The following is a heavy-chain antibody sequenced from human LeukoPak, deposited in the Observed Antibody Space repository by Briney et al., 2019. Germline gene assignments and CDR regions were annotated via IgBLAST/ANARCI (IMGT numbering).Heavy chain of an antibody. Sequence: SETLSLTCTVSGGSISSGDYYWSGLRQPPGKGLEWIGYIYYSGNTYYNPSLKSRVTISVDTSKKQFSLKLSSVTAADTAVYYCARTIAAVGTYLDYWGQGTLVTVSS. J-gene: IGHJ4*02. CDR2: IYYSGNT. V-gene: IGHV4-30-4*01. D-gene: IGHD6-13*01. CDR3: ARTIAAVGTYLDY. CDR1: GGSISSGDYY.